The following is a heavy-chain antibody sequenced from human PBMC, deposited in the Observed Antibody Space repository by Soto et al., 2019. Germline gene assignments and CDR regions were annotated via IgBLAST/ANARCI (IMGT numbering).Heavy chain of an antibody. CDR2: ISGSGGST. D-gene: IGHD5-12*01. V-gene: IGHV3-23*01. J-gene: IGHJ3*02. Sequence: GGSLRLSCAASGFTFSSYAMSWVRQAPGKGLEWVSAISGSGGSTYYADSVKGRFTISRDNSKNTLYLQMNSLRAEDTAVYYCAKDPTMGVATMIDDAFDIWGQGTMVTVSS. CDR1: GFTFSSYA. CDR3: AKDPTMGVATMIDDAFDI.